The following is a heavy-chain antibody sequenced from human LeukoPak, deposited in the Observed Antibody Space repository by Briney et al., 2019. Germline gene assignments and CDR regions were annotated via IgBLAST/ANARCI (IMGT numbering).Heavy chain of an antibody. J-gene: IGHJ4*02. Sequence: GGSLRLSCAASAFTFSIYWMHWVRHAPGKGLMRVSGINSDGSSTSYADSVKGRFTISRDNAKNTLYLQMNSLRAEDTAVYHCVRSYHNGDVFNFWGQGTLVSVSS. D-gene: IGHD4-17*01. CDR3: VRSYHNGDVFNF. CDR1: AFTFSIYW. CDR2: INSDGSST. V-gene: IGHV3-74*01.